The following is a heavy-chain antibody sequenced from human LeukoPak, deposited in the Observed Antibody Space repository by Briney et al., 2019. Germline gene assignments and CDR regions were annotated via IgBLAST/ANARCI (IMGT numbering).Heavy chain of an antibody. CDR2: INHSGST. Sequence: SETLSLSCAVYGGSFSGYYWSWIRQPPGKGLEWIGEINHSGSTNYNPSLKSRVTMSVDTSKNQFSLKLSSVTAADTAVYYCVGAFGYYVQFDYWGQGTLVTVSS. D-gene: IGHD4-17*01. V-gene: IGHV4-34*01. CDR1: GGSFSGYY. CDR3: VGAFGYYVQFDY. J-gene: IGHJ4*02.